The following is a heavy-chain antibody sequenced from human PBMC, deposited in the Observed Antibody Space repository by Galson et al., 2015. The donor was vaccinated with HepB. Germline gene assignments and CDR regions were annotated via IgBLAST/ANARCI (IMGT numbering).Heavy chain of an antibody. CDR2: IILIFGTA. CDR3: ATPGHIVVVEDGGAQLSMDV. CDR1: GGTFSSYA. D-gene: IGHD2-21*01. Sequence: SVKVSCKASGGTFSSYAISWVRQAPGQGLEWMGGIILIFGTANYAQKFQGGVTITADESTSTAYMELSSLRSEDTAVYYCATPGHIVVVEDGGAQLSMDVWGQGTTVTVSS. V-gene: IGHV1-69*13. J-gene: IGHJ6*02.